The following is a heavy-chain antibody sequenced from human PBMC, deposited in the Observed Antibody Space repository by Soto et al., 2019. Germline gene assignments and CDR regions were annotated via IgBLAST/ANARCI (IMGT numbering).Heavy chain of an antibody. V-gene: IGHV4-59*01. CDR3: ARLEYSCGWYRFGY. J-gene: IGHJ4*02. CDR1: GGSISSYY. CDR2: IYYSGST. D-gene: IGHD6-19*01. Sequence: QVQLQESGPGLVKPSETLSLTCTVSGGSISSYYWSWIRQPPGKGLEWIGYIYYSGSTNYNPSLNGRVTISVDTFKNKFSPKLSSVTAADRAVYYCARLEYSCGWYRFGYWGQGTLVTVSS.